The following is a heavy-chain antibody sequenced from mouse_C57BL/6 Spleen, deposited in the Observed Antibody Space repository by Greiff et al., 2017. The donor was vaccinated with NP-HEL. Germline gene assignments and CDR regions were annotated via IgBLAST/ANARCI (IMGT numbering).Heavy chain of an antibody. V-gene: IGHV8-12*01. D-gene: IGHD1-1*01. Sequence: ESGPGILQSSQTLSLTCSFSGFSLSTSGMGVSWIRQPSGKGLEWLAHIYWDDDKRYNPSLKSRLTISKDTSRNQVFLKITSVDTADTATYYCARRPHYYGSSYWYFDVWGTGTTVTVPS. CDR2: IYWDDDK. CDR1: GFSLSTSGMG. CDR3: ARRPHYYGSSYWYFDV. J-gene: IGHJ1*03.